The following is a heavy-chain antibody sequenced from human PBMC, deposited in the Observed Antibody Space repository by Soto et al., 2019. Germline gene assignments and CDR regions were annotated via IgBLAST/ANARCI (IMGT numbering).Heavy chain of an antibody. CDR3: AKGIRGYDVNAFDI. Sequence: GGSLRLSCAASGFTFSSYWMHWVRQAPGKGLEWVSAISGSGGSTYYADSVKGRFTISRDNSKNTLYLQMYSLRAEDTAVYYCAKGIRGYDVNAFDIWGQGTMVTVSS. CDR2: ISGSGGST. V-gene: IGHV3-23*01. CDR1: GFTFSSYW. J-gene: IGHJ3*02. D-gene: IGHD5-12*01.